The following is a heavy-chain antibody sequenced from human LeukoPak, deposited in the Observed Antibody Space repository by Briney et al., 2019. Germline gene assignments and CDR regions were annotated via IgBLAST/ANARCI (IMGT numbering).Heavy chain of an antibody. CDR1: GFTFSNAW. D-gene: IGHD3-22*01. J-gene: IGHJ5*02. CDR2: ISSSGGYI. CDR3: ARDLGQYYDTSDNWFDP. Sequence: GGSLRLSCAASGFTFSNAWMSWVRQAPGKGLEWVSSISSSGGYIYYADSVKGRFTISRDNAKNSLYLQMNSLRAEDTAVYYCARDLGQYYDTSDNWFDPWGQGTLVTVSS. V-gene: IGHV3-21*01.